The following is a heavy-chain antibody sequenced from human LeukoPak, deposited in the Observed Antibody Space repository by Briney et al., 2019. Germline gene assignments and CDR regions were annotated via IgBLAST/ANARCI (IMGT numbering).Heavy chain of an antibody. J-gene: IGHJ6*02. D-gene: IGHD3-3*02. V-gene: IGHV4-59*01. CDR2: IYYSGST. CDR3: ARDIRTSETSEGYYYYYGMDV. Sequence: PSETLSLTCTVSGGSISSYYWSWIRQPPGKGLERIGYIYYSGSTNYNPSLKSRVTISVDTSKNQFSLKLSSVTAADTAVYYCARDIRTSETSEGYYYYYGMDVWGQGTTVTVSS. CDR1: GGSISSYY.